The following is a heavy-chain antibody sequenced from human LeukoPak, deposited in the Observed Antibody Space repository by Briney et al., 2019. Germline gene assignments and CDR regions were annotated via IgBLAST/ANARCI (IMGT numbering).Heavy chain of an antibody. Sequence: PSETLSLTCTVSGGSISSYYWSWIRQPPGKGLEWIGYIYYSGSTNYNPSLKSRVTISVDTSKNQFSLKLSSVPAADTAVYYCARAATVTSPLYYYYGMDVWGQGTTVTVSS. CDR1: GGSISSYY. CDR2: IYYSGST. D-gene: IGHD4-17*01. J-gene: IGHJ6*02. V-gene: IGHV4-59*01. CDR3: ARAATVTSPLYYYYGMDV.